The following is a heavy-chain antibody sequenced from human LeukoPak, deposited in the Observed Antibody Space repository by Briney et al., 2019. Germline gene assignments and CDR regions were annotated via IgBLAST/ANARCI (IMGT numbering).Heavy chain of an antibody. CDR3: TSGGWLLPLDY. Sequence: GGSLRLSCAASGFTFSSYSMNWVRQAPGKGLEWVGRIKSKTDGGTTDYAAPVKGRFTISRDDSKNTLYLQMSSLKTEDTAVYYCTSGGWLLPLDYWGQGTLVTVSS. D-gene: IGHD3-22*01. CDR2: IKSKTDGGTT. CDR1: GFTFSSYS. V-gene: IGHV3-15*01. J-gene: IGHJ4*02.